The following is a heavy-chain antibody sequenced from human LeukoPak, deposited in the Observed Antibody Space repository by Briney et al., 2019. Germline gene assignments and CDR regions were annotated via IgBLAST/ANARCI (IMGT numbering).Heavy chain of an antibody. D-gene: IGHD2-21*02. CDR3: ARVFCIGGDCYRYFDY. Sequence: ASVKVSCKASGYMFTSYDINWVRQATGQGLEWMGWMNPNSGNTGFGQKFQGRVTMTRDTSISTAYMELSSLRSEDTAVYYCARVFCIGGDCYRYFDYWGQGTLVTVSS. CDR1: GYMFTSYD. CDR2: MNPNSGNT. V-gene: IGHV1-8*01. J-gene: IGHJ4*02.